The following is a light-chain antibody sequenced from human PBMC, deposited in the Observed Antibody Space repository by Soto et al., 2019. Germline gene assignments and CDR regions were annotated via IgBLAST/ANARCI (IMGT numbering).Light chain of an antibody. J-gene: IGLJ2*01. Sequence: QSVLTQSSSASASLGASVKLTCTLCSGYSNYAIAWHQQRPEKGPRYLLKVNSDGSHRTGDGIPDRFSGSSSGTERYLTISSLQSEDEADYYCQTWGTGIHVLFGGGTKLTVL. CDR2: VNSDGSH. V-gene: IGLV4-69*01. CDR1: SGYSNYA. CDR3: QTWGTGIHVL.